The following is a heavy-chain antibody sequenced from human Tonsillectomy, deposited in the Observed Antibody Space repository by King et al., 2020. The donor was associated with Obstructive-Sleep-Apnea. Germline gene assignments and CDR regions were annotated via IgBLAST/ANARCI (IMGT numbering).Heavy chain of an antibody. CDR3: ARSRHDHGDFWFDP. CDR1: GGSISSGAYY. D-gene: IGHD4-17*01. J-gene: IGHJ5*02. V-gene: IGHV4-31*03. CDR2: MYYSGTA. Sequence: VQLQESGPGLVKPSQTLSLTCTVSGGSISSGAYYWSWIRQHPGKGLEWIGHMYYSGTASYNPSLKSRVTISIDTSKNQFSLKLSSMTAADTAVYYCARSRHDHGDFWFDPWGQGTLVTVSS.